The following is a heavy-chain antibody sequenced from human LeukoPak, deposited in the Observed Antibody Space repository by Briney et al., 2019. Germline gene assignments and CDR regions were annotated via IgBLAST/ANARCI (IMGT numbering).Heavy chain of an antibody. D-gene: IGHD1-26*01. CDR1: GFTFSAYG. Sequence: GSLRLSCAASGFTFSAYGMSWVRQAPGTGLEWVSSNTDSVKGRFTISRDTLKSTLYLQVDSLRVEDTAVYYCAKEGAISGFDYWVQGTLVAVSS. J-gene: IGHJ4*02. CDR3: AKEGAISGFDY. V-gene: IGHV3-23*01.